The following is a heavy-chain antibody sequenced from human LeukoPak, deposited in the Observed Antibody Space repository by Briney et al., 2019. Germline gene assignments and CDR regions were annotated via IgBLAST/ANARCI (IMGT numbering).Heavy chain of an antibody. CDR1: GYTFTSYD. Sequence: ASVKVSCKASGYTFTSYDINWVRQATGQGLEWMGWISAYNGNTNYAQKLQGRVTMTTDTSTSTAYMELRSLRSDDTAVYYCARGAARITGTTGCWFDPWGQGTLVTVSS. CDR3: ARGAARITGTTGCWFDP. D-gene: IGHD1-7*01. J-gene: IGHJ5*02. CDR2: ISAYNGNT. V-gene: IGHV1-18*01.